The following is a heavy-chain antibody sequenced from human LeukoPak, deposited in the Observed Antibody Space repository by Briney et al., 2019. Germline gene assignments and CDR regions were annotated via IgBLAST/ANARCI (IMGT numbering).Heavy chain of an antibody. J-gene: IGHJ3*02. V-gene: IGHV4-59*01. CDR1: GGSIRSYY. CDR3: ARGQLVFYYDSSGYSRGTAFDI. D-gene: IGHD3-22*01. Sequence: SETLSLTCTVSGGSIRSYYWSWIRQPPGKGLEWIGYIYYSGTTNYNPSLKSRVTISVDTSKNQFSLNLSSVTAADTAVYYCARGQLVFYYDSSGYSRGTAFDIWGQGTMVTVSS. CDR2: IYYSGTT.